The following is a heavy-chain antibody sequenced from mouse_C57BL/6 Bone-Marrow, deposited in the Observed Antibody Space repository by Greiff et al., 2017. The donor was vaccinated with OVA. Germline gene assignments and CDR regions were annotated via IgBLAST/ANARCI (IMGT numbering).Heavy chain of an antibody. J-gene: IGHJ3*01. Sequence: EVKLQESGGGLVKPGGSLKLSCAASGFTFSSYAMSWVRQTPEKRLEWVATISDGGSYAYYPDNVEGLFTISRDNAKNNRYRQMSHLKSEDTAMYYCARDRKRFAYWGQGTLVTVSA. CDR1: GFTFSSYA. CDR3: ARDRKRFAY. CDR2: ISDGGSYA. V-gene: IGHV5-4*01.